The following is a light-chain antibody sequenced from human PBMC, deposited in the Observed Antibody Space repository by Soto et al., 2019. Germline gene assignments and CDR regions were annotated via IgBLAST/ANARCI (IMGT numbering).Light chain of an antibody. CDR2: DTS. V-gene: IGKV3-11*01. CDR3: QQRSNWPIT. CDR1: QSVSSSY. Sequence: IVGTESRGRRSLSPGERATLSCRASQSVSSSYLAWYQQKPGQAPRLLIYDTSNRATGIPARFSGSGSGTDFTLTISSLEPEDFAVYYCQQRSNWPITFAQGTRLAIK. J-gene: IGKJ5*01.